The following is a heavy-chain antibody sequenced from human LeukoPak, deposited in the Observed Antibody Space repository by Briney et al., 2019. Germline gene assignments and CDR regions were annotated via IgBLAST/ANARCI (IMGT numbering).Heavy chain of an antibody. CDR2: MNPNSGNT. J-gene: IGHJ6*02. Sequence: ASVKVSCKASGYTFTSYDINWVRQATGQGLEWMGWMNPNSGNTGYAQKFQGRVTMTRNTSISTAYIELSSLRSEDTAVYYCARAVPMKGYYYYGMDVWGQGTTVTVSS. D-gene: IGHD3-22*01. CDR1: GYTFTSYD. V-gene: IGHV1-8*01. CDR3: ARAVPMKGYYYYGMDV.